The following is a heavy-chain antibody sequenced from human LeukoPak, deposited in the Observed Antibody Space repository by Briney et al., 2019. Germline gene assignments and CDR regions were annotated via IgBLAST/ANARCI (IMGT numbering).Heavy chain of an antibody. J-gene: IGHJ4*02. CDR1: GFTFSSYS. D-gene: IGHD5-18*01. CDR3: ARAISSYGDPAY. CDR2: ISSSSSYI. Sequence: GGSLRLSCAASGFTFSSYSMNWVRQAPGKGLEWVSSISSSSSYIYYADSVKGRFTISRDNAKNSLYLQMNSLRAEDTAVYYCARAISSYGDPAYWGQGTLVTVSS. V-gene: IGHV3-21*06.